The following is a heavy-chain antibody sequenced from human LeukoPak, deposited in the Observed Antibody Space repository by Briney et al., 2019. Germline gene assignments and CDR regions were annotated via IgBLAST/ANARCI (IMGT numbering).Heavy chain of an antibody. CDR3: ARLRVRYQLLDY. CDR2: IHYSGST. CDR1: GGSISSSSYY. Sequence: SETLSLTSTVSGGSISSSSYYWGWIRQPPGKGLEWIGSIHYSGSTYNNPSLNSRVTISVDMSKNQFSLKLSSVTAADTAVYYCARLRVRYQLLDYWGQGTLVTVSS. J-gene: IGHJ4*02. V-gene: IGHV4-39*01. D-gene: IGHD2-2*01.